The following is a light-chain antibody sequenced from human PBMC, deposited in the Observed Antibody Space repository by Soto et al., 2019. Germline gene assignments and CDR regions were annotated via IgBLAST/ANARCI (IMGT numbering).Light chain of an antibody. Sequence: QLAQATSLLFGSFGVRINITCRASQDIAIYLAWYQQKPGEAPKLLIYAASTLYGGVPSRFSGSGSGTDFALTITSLQPDDFATYYCQRYAIYSEAFGQGTKVDIK. CDR3: QRYAIYSEA. CDR2: AAS. CDR1: QDIAIY. J-gene: IGKJ1*01. V-gene: IGKV1-9*01.